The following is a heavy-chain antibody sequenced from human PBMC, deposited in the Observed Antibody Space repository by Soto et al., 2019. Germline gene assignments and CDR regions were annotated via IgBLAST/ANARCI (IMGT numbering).Heavy chain of an antibody. CDR1: GFTLSDNY. CDR3: VISRDNYNLLDY. V-gene: IGHV3-11*06. J-gene: IGHJ4*02. Sequence: GGSLRLSCAASGFTLSDNYMSWIRQAPGKGLEWIGYSSNSGSFTRYADSVKGRFSISRDNAKSSLYLQISSLRGDDTATYYCVISRDNYNLLDYWGQGPPVTVS. D-gene: IGHD1-1*01. CDR2: SSNSGSFT.